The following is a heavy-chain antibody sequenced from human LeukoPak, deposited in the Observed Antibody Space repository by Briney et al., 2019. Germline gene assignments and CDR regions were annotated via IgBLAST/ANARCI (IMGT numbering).Heavy chain of an antibody. V-gene: IGHV4-59*08. CDR1: GGSISSYY. CDR2: IYYSGST. J-gene: IGHJ4*02. CDR3: ARSHDTRRTPLNY. D-gene: IGHD1-14*01. Sequence: SETLSLTCTVSGGSISSYYWSWIRQPPGKGLEWIGYIYYSGSTNYNPSLKSRVTISVDTSKNQFSLKLSSVTAADTAVYYCARSHDTRRTPLNYWGQGTLVTVSS.